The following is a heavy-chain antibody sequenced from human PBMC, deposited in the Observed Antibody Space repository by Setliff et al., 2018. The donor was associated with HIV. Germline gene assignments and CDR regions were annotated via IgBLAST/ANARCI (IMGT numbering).Heavy chain of an antibody. Sequence: ASVKVSCKASGYIFSSYGLHWVRQVPGQRLEWMGRINGGNGNTKYSEKFEDRVTITRDTSTSTAEMELSGLTSEDTGIYYCARGPPGYSVGLWGQGTLVTVSS. CDR1: GYIFSSYG. CDR2: INGGNGNT. D-gene: IGHD2-21*01. V-gene: IGHV1-3*01. J-gene: IGHJ4*02. CDR3: ARGPPGYSVGL.